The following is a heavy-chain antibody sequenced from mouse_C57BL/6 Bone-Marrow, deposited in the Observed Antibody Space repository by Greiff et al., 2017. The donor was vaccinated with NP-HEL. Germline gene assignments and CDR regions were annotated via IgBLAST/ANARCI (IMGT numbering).Heavy chain of an antibody. D-gene: IGHD1-1*01. CDR2: ISSGSSYT. J-gene: IGHJ2*01. CDR3: ARDYYGSSYYFDY. Sequence: EVMLVESGGDLVKPGGSLKLSCAASGFTFSSYGMSWVRQTPDKRLEWVATISSGSSYTYYPDSLTGRFTISRDNAKNPLYLQMSSLKCEDTAMYYCARDYYGSSYYFDYWGQGTTLTVSS. CDR1: GFTFSSYG. V-gene: IGHV5-6*01.